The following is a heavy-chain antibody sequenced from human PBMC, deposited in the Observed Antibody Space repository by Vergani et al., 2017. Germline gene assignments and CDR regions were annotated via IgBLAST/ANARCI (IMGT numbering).Heavy chain of an antibody. V-gene: IGHV3-21*04. CDR2: ISSSSSYI. D-gene: IGHD6-19*01. CDR1: GFTFSSYS. CDR3: AKDLQWLVGHDY. J-gene: IGHJ4*02. Sequence: EVQLVESGGGLVKPGGSLRLSCAASGFTFSSYSMNWVRQAPGKGLEWVSSISSSSSYIYYADSVKGRFTISRDNAKNSLYLQMNSLRAEDTAVYYCAKDLQWLVGHDYWGQGTLVTVSS.